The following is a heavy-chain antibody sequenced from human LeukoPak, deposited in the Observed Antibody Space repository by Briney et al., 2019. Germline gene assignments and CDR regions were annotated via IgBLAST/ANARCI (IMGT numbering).Heavy chain of an antibody. D-gene: IGHD2-15*01. Sequence: ALVKVSCKASGGTFSSYAISWVRQAPGQGLEWMGGIIPIFGTANYAQKFQGRVTITADESTSTAYMELSSLRSEGTAVYYCARGAGCSGGSCYLFDYWGQGTLVTVSS. CDR1: GGTFSSYA. V-gene: IGHV1-69*13. CDR2: IIPIFGTA. CDR3: ARGAGCSGGSCYLFDY. J-gene: IGHJ4*02.